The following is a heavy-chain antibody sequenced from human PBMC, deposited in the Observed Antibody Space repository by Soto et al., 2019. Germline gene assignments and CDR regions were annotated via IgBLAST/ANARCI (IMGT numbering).Heavy chain of an antibody. CDR3: ARRYGPGFDY. Sequence: SETLTINCKIVHSSISSYYWGWVRQPPGKGLEWIGYIYYSGHTNYNPSLKSRVTISVDTSKNQFSLKLSSVTAADTAVYYCARRYGPGFDYWGQGTLVTVS. J-gene: IGHJ4*02. CDR2: IYYSGHT. V-gene: IGHV4-59*08. CDR1: HSSISSYY. D-gene: IGHD4-17*01.